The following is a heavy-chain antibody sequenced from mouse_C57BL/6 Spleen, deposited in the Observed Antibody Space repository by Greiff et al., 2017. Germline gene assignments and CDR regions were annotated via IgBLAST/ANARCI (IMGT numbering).Heavy chain of an antibody. CDR2: IDPETGGT. Sequence: VQLQQSGAELVRPGASVTLSCKASGYTFTDYEMHWVKQTPVHGLEWIGAIDPETGGTAYNQKFKGKAILTADKSSSTAYMELRSLTSEDSSVYYCTLFITTVVAPYFDHRGQGTNPTVFS. CDR1: GYTFTDYE. J-gene: IGHJ2*01. V-gene: IGHV1-15*01. D-gene: IGHD1-1*01. CDR3: TLFITTVVAPYFDH.